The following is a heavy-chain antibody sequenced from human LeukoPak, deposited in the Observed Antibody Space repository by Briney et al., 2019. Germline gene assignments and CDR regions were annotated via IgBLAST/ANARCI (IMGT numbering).Heavy chain of an antibody. CDR3: ARGYDSSGYYPDAFDI. CDR2: IYYSEST. CDR1: GDSIISSSYY. J-gene: IGHJ3*02. V-gene: IGHV4-39*07. D-gene: IGHD3-22*01. Sequence: SETLSLTCTVSGDSIISSSYYWGWIRQPPGKGLEWIGSIYYSESTYYNPSLKSRVTISVDTSKNQFSLKLSSVTAADTAVYYCARGYDSSGYYPDAFDIWGQGTMVTVSS.